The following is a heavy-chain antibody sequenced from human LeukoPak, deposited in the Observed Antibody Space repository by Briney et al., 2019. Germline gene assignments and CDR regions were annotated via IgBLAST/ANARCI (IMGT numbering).Heavy chain of an antibody. V-gene: IGHV4-59*08. CDR3: ARHSGQWLVDY. J-gene: IGHJ4*02. D-gene: IGHD6-19*01. Sequence: SETLSLTCTVSGGSISSYYRSWIRQPPGKGLEWIGYIYYSGSTNYNPSLKSRATISVDTSKNQFSLKLSSVTAADTAVYYCARHSGQWLVDYWGQGTLVTVSS. CDR2: IYYSGST. CDR1: GGSISSYY.